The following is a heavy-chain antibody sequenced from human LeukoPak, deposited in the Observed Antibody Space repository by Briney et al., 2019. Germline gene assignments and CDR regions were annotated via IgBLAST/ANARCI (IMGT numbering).Heavy chain of an antibody. J-gene: IGHJ3*02. CDR1: GFTFSSYS. V-gene: IGHV3-48*02. CDR3: ARERDSSSWYAFDI. Sequence: PGGSLRLSCAASGFTFSSYSLNWVRQAPGKGLKWVSHISSSSSTIYYGDSVKGRFTISRDNAKNSLYLQMNSLRDEDTAVYYCARERDSSSWYAFDIWGQGTMVTVSS. D-gene: IGHD6-13*01. CDR2: ISSSSSTI.